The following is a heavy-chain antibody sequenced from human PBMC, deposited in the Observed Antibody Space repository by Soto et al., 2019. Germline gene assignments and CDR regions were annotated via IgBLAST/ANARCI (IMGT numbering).Heavy chain of an antibody. CDR3: ARGIRDYYGMDV. V-gene: IGHV3-74*01. CDR1: GFTFSSYW. CDR2: LNTDGSTT. Sequence: EVQLVESGGGLVQPGGSLRLSCAASGFTFSSYWMHWVRQAPGKGLVWGSRLNTDGSTTNYADSVKGRFTISRDNAKNTLYLQMNSLRAEDTAVYYCARGIRDYYGMDVWGQGTTVTVSS. J-gene: IGHJ6*02. D-gene: IGHD5-18*01.